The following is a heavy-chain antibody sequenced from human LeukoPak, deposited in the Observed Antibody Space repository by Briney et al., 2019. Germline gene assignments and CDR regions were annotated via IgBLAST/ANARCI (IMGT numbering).Heavy chain of an antibody. CDR2: MYLSGTT. V-gene: IGHV4-4*02. CDR1: GGSISSSNW. CDR3: AGLVGRYSSGLYYYYFDY. Sequence: SGTLSLTCAVSGGSISSSNWWSWVRQPPGKGLEWIGEMYLSGTTHSNPSVKSRVTISIDKSKNQFFLNLSSVTAAGTAVYYCAGLVGRYSSGLYYYYFDYWGQGTLVAVSS. J-gene: IGHJ4*02. D-gene: IGHD3-22*01.